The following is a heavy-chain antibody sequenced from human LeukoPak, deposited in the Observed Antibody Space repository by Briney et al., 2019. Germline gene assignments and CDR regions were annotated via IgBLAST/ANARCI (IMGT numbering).Heavy chain of an antibody. CDR1: GGSISSGSYY. Sequence: SETLSLTCTISGGSISSGSYYWSWIRQPAGKGLEWIGRIFTSGSAYYNPSLKSRVTISVDTSRNQFSLKLSSVTAADTAVYYCASKLVRYNYFDNWGQGTLVTVSS. CDR2: IFTSGSA. V-gene: IGHV4-61*02. D-gene: IGHD1-14*01. J-gene: IGHJ4*02. CDR3: ASKLVRYNYFDN.